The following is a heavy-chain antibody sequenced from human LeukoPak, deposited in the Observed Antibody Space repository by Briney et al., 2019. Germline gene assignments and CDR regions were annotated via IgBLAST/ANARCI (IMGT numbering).Heavy chain of an antibody. CDR1: GYTFTMYY. Sequence: ASVKVSCLASGYTFTMYYMHWVRQAPGQGLDWMGWINPNSGCTNSAQKFQGGVTMTRDTSISTAYMELSRLRSDDTALYYCARAKTKWELRFDYWGQGTLVTVSS. CDR2: INPNSGCT. J-gene: IGHJ4*02. D-gene: IGHD1-26*01. V-gene: IGHV1-2*02. CDR3: ARAKTKWELRFDY.